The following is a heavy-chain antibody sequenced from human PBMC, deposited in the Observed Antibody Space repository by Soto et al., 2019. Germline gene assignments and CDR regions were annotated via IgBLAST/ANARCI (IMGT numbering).Heavy chain of an antibody. V-gene: IGHV3-21*01. J-gene: IGHJ4*01. CDR2: IGSGGSFI. CDR1: GFTFSRYS. D-gene: IGHD3-22*01. Sequence: PGGSLRLSCAASGFTFSRYSMNWVRQAPGRGPEWVSSIGSGGSFIYYADSLKGRFTISRDNAKNSLYLQMTSLRAEDTAVYYCVRLYDSSGYYYFDYWGQGTPVTVSS. CDR3: VRLYDSSGYYYFDY.